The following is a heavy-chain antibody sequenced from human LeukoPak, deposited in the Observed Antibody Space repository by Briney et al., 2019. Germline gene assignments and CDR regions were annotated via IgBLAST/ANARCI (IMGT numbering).Heavy chain of an antibody. V-gene: IGHV3-43D*03. CDR3: ARPYSSSWGELGY. Sequence: GGSLRLSCAASGFDSDDYGMSWVRQAPGKGLEWVSLITWDGDSTYYADSVKGRFTISRDNINNSLYLQMNSLRPEDTALYYCARPYSSSWGELGYWGQGTLVTVSS. J-gene: IGHJ4*02. CDR1: GFDSDDYG. CDR2: ITWDGDST. D-gene: IGHD6-13*01.